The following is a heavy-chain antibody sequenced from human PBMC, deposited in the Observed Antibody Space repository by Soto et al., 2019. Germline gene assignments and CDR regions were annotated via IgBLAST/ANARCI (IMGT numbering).Heavy chain of an antibody. CDR2: ISAYNGNT. CDR3: ARVSYYYDSRKPNDFDY. D-gene: IGHD3-22*01. CDR1: GYTFTSYG. J-gene: IGHJ4*02. Sequence: ASVKVSCKASGYTFTSYGISWVRQAPVQGLEWMGWISAYNGNTNYAQKLQGRVTMTTDTSTSTAYMELRSLRSDDTAVYYCARVSYYYDSRKPNDFDYWGQGTLVTVSS. V-gene: IGHV1-18*01.